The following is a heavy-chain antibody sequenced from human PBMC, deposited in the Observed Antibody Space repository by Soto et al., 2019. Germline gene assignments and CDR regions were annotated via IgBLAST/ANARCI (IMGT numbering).Heavy chain of an antibody. Sequence: QVQLVQSGAEVKKPGASVKVSCKASGYTFTGYYMHWVRQAPGQGLEWMGWINPNSGGTNYAQKFQGWVTMTRDTSISTAYRELGRLRSDDTAVYYCASARQLVYYYYGMDVWGQGTTVTVSS. CDR3: ASARQLVYYYYGMDV. V-gene: IGHV1-2*04. J-gene: IGHJ6*02. CDR2: INPNSGGT. D-gene: IGHD6-6*01. CDR1: GYTFTGYY.